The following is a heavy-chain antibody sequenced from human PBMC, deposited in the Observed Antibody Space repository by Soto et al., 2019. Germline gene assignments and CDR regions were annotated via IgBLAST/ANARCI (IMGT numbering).Heavy chain of an antibody. V-gene: IGHV4-30-2*01. D-gene: IGHD2-21*02. CDR3: ARVGSNCGGDCYSGYFDY. CDR1: DGSISRGGFA. CDR2: IYHSGST. J-gene: IGHJ4*02. Sequence: PLDTLSLTCSVSDGSISRGGFAWIWIREPPGKGLEWIGYIYHSGSTYYNPSLKSRVTISVDRSKNQFSLKLSSVTAADTAVYYCARVGSNCGGDCYSGYFDYWGQGTLVTVSS.